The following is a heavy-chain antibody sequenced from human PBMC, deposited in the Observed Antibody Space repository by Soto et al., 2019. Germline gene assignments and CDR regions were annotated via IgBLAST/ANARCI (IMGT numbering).Heavy chain of an antibody. D-gene: IGHD2-2*01. CDR3: ARGVVPATMSILNWFDP. CDR2: IYYSGTT. V-gene: IGHV4-39*01. Sequence: TXXTLSLAFTVSGASISSGYYWGWIRQAPGKGLEWIASIYYSGTTYYNPSLKSRVTISVDTSKNQFSLKLSSVTAADKAVYYCARGVVPATMSILNWFDPWGQGTLVTVSS. J-gene: IGHJ5*02. CDR1: GASISSGYY.